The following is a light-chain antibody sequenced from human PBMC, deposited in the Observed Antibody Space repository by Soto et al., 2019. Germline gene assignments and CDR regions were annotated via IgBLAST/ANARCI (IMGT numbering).Light chain of an antibody. CDR3: QQYGSSRWT. V-gene: IGKV2-28*01. CDR1: QSLLHSNGYSY. CDR2: LGS. J-gene: IGKJ1*01. Sequence: DIVITQSPLSLPVTPGDPSSISCRSSQSLLHSNGYSYLDWYLQKPGQSPQLLIYLGSNRASGVPDRFSGSGSGTDFTLTISRLEPEDFAVYYCQQYGSSRWTFGQGTKVDIK.